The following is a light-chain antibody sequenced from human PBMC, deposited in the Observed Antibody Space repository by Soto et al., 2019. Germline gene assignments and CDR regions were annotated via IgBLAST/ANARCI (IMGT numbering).Light chain of an antibody. V-gene: IGKV3-15*01. CDR3: QQYEESPPYS. Sequence: EIVLTQSPATLSVSPGESASLSCRASQSINRNLAWYQQRPGQAPRLLILRASTRASGIPARFSGSGSGTEFTLTVSGLESEDFVVYYCQQYEESPPYSFGQGTKVEIK. CDR1: QSINRN. J-gene: IGKJ2*01. CDR2: RAS.